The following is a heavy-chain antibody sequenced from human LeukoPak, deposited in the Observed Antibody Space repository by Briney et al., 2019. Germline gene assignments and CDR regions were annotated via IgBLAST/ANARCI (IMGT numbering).Heavy chain of an antibody. D-gene: IGHD6-19*01. CDR1: GGSISSYY. CDR3: ARDPGPGSSGWYSLLSYYYGMYV. Sequence: SETLSLTCTVSGGSISSYYRSWIRQPAGKGLEWIGRIYTSGSTNYNPSHKSRVTMSVDTSKNQFSLKLSSVTAADTAVYYCARDPGPGSSGWYSLLSYYYGMYVWGQGTTVTVSS. J-gene: IGHJ6*02. V-gene: IGHV4-4*07. CDR2: IYTSGST.